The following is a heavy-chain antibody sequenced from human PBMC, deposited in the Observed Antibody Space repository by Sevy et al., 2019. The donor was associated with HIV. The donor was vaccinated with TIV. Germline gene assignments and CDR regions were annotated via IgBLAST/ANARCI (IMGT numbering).Heavy chain of an antibody. CDR1: GDSISGYY. CDR3: ARAYSEYYYGMDV. V-gene: IGHV4-59*01. D-gene: IGHD4-4*01. Sequence: SETLSLTCTVSGDSISGYYWSWIRQPPGKGLEWFGYFYYRRSTNYNPSLKSRVTISVDTSKNQVSLKVSSVTTADTAVYYCARAYSEYYYGMDVWGQGTTVTVYS. J-gene: IGHJ6*02. CDR2: FYYRRST.